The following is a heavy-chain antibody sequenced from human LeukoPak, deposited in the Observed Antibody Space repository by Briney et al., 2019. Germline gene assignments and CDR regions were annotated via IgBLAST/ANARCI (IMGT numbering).Heavy chain of an antibody. V-gene: IGHV4-59*01. Sequence: SETLSLTCTVSGGSISSYYWSWIRQPPGKGLEWIGYIYYSGSTNYNPSLKGRVTISVDTSKNQFSLKLSSVTAADTAVYYCARGAGYSSSWFLAWGQEPWSPSPQ. CDR3: ARGAGYSSSWFLA. J-gene: IGHJ5*01. CDR2: IYYSGST. D-gene: IGHD6-13*01. CDR1: GGSISSYY.